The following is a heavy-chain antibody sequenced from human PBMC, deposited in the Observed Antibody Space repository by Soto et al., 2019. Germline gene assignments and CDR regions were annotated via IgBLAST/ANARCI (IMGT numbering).Heavy chain of an antibody. CDR3: ASLASEYYYDSSGYLGLGMDV. D-gene: IGHD3-22*01. Sequence: EVQLVESGGGLVQPGGSLRLSCAASGFTFSSYWMHWVRQAPGKGLVWVSRINSDGSSTSYADSVKGRFTISRDNAKNTLYLQMNSLRAEDTAVYYCASLASEYYYDSSGYLGLGMDVWGQGPTVTVSS. CDR1: GFTFSSYW. CDR2: INSDGSST. J-gene: IGHJ6*02. V-gene: IGHV3-74*01.